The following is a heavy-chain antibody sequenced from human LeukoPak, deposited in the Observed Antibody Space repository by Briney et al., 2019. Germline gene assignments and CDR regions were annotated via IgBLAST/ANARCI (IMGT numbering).Heavy chain of an antibody. D-gene: IGHD3-22*01. CDR1: GFTFSSYS. Sequence: GGSLRLSCAASGFTFSSYSMNWVRQAPGKGLEWVSSISSSSSYIYYADSVKGRFTISRDNAKNSLYLQMNSLRAEDTAVYYCAKDLGGGTMIVVVISWGYFDYWGQGTLVTVSS. CDR3: AKDLGGGTMIVVVISWGYFDY. J-gene: IGHJ4*02. CDR2: ISSSSSYI. V-gene: IGHV3-21*01.